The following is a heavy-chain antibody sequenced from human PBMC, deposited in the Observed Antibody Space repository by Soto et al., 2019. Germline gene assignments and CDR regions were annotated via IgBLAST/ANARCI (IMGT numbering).Heavy chain of an antibody. J-gene: IGHJ4*02. CDR3: ARETHRGFYCEY. CDR1: GFTFTDYW. CDR2: INSDGSRT. Sequence: GSLRLSCAASGFTFTDYWTHWVRQAPGKGLVWVSSINSDGSRTSYADSVTGRFTISRDKAKTTLYLQMTSLRVEDTALYYCARETHRGFYCEYSGKEILVSASS. V-gene: IGHV3-74*01.